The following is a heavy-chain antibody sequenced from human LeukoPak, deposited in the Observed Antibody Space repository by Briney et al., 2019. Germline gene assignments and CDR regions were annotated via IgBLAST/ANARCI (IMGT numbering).Heavy chain of an antibody. CDR2: TYHTGNT. J-gene: IGHJ4*02. CDR3: ARDRGSTGYYYLDS. Sequence: SETLSLTCSVSGGPVTEYYWSWIRQPPGKGLEWIGYTYHTGNTNYSPSLKSRVTMSVDASRNQFSLKLVSVTAADTAVYYCARDRGSTGYYYLDSWGQGILVTVSS. D-gene: IGHD1-26*01. V-gene: IGHV4-59*02. CDR1: GGPVTEYY.